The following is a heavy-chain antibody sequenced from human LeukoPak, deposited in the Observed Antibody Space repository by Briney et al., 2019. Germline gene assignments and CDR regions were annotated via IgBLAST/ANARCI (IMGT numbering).Heavy chain of an antibody. CDR1: GXSFSGYY. D-gene: IGHD6-13*01. V-gene: IGHV4-34*01. CDR2: INHSGST. CDR3: ARGSEIAATGTGYYFDY. Sequence: KPSETLSLTCAVYGXSFSGYYWSWIRQPPGKGLECIGEINHSGSTNYNPSLKSRVTISVDTSKNQFSLKLSSVTAADTAVYYCARGSEIAATGTGYYFDYWGQETLVTVSS. J-gene: IGHJ4*02.